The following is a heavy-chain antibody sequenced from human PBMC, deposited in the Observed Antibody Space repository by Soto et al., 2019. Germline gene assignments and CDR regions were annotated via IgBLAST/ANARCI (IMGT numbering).Heavy chain of an antibody. CDR1: GGSISSGGYF. D-gene: IGHD6-13*01. J-gene: IGHJ4*02. V-gene: IGHV4-31*03. CDR3: ARFAKEENPKVGSWYYFDY. Sequence: PSETLSLTCTVSGGSISSGGYFWSWVRQHPGKGLEWIGNIYYSGRTYYNPSLKSRVTISVDTPKNQFSLKLSSVTAADTAVYYCARFAKEENPKVGSWYYFDYWGQGTRVTSPQ. CDR2: IYYSGRT.